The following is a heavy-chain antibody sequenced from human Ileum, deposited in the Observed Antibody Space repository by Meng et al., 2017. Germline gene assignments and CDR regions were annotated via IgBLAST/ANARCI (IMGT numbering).Heavy chain of an antibody. D-gene: IGHD3-22*01. CDR2: ISGYNGNT. CDR1: GYTFTSYG. Sequence: RSGAGVKKPGASVKASCKASGYTFTSYGISWVRQAPGQGLEYMGWISGYNGNTNYVEKFQGRVTMTTDTSTRTAYMELRSLRSDDTAVYYCARRSSGYQAGLNLNDYWGQGTLVTVSS. V-gene: IGHV1-18*01. J-gene: IGHJ4*02. CDR3: ARRSSGYQAGLNLNDY.